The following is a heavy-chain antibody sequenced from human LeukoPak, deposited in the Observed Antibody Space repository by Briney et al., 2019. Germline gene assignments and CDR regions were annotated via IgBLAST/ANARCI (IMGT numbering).Heavy chain of an antibody. CDR2: ISSSSSYI. V-gene: IGHV3-21*01. CDR1: GFTFSSYS. J-gene: IGHJ4*02. Sequence: GGSLRLSCAASGFTFSSYSMNWVRQAPGKGLEWVSSISSSSSYIYYADSVKGRFTISRDNAKNSLYLQMNSLRAEDTAVYYCARMDIVVVVAADWGQGTLVTVSS. CDR3: ARMDIVVVVAAD. D-gene: IGHD2-15*01.